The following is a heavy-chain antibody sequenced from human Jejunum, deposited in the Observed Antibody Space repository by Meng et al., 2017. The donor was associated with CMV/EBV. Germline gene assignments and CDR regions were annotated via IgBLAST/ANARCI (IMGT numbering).Heavy chain of an antibody. D-gene: IGHD3-10*01. J-gene: IGHJ4*02. CDR1: GSISSTNDY. Sequence: GSISSTNDYWGWSRQPPGKGLEWIGSIYYDGTTYYNPSLKSRVTISITTSRNQFSLRLTSMTAADTAIYYCARDGSSGSFYPFDYWGRGALVTVSS. CDR2: IYYDGTT. V-gene: IGHV4-39*07. CDR3: ARDGSSGSFYPFDY.